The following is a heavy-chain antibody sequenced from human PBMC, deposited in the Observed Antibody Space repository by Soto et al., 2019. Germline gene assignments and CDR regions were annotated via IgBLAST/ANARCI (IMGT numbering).Heavy chain of an antibody. CDR2: FIPILGIA. CDR3: ARRAGADDL. V-gene: IGHV1-69*02. J-gene: IGHJ5*02. D-gene: IGHD1-26*01. CDR1: GDTFSSYH. Sequence: QVQLVQSGAEVKKPGSSVKVSCTASGDTFSSYHITWVRQSPGLGLEWMGRFIPILGIANYAQKFQGRVTRNADKSTSTAYMELSIRTSEDTAVYYWARRAGADDLWGQGTLVTVSS.